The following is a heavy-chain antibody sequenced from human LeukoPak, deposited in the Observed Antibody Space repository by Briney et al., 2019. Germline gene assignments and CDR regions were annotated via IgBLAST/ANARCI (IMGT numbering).Heavy chain of an antibody. CDR3: ARDLDVDTAMVNVDY. CDR2: ISSSSSYI. J-gene: IGHJ4*02. CDR1: GFTFSSYS. Sequence: PGGSLRLSCAASGFTFSSYSINWVRQAPGKGLEWVSSISSSSSYIYYADSVKGRFTISRDNAKNSLYLQMNSLRAEDTAVYYCARDLDVDTAMVNVDYWGQGTLVTVSS. D-gene: IGHD5-18*01. V-gene: IGHV3-21*01.